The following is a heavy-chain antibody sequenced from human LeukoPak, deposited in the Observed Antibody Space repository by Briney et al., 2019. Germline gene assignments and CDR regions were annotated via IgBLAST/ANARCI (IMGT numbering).Heavy chain of an antibody. CDR1: GLTFSSYA. CDR2: ISGSGGST. V-gene: IGHV3-23*01. Sequence: PGGSLRLSCAVSGLTFSSYAMSWVRQAPGKGLEWVSAISGSGGSTYYADSVKGRFTISRDNSKNTLYLQMNSLRAEDTAVYYCARDEGSSGYYLKVFDYWGQGTLVTVSS. J-gene: IGHJ4*02. D-gene: IGHD3-22*01. CDR3: ARDEGSSGYYLKVFDY.